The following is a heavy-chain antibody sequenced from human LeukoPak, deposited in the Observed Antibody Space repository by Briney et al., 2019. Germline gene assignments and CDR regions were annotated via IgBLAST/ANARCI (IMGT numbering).Heavy chain of an antibody. CDR1: GDSFSSCC. J-gene: IGHJ3*02. Sequence: WGSLTLSCIASGDSFSSCCKSWVRQAPGGGVVWVSSISSSSSHTYYADSVKGRFTISRDDAKKSLYVQMNSLRAEDTAVYYCERGQDTVVTSRDAFDIWGKGTMVTVSS. CDR3: ERGQDTVVTSRDAFDI. D-gene: IGHD4-23*01. CDR2: ISSSSSHT. V-gene: IGHV3-21*01.